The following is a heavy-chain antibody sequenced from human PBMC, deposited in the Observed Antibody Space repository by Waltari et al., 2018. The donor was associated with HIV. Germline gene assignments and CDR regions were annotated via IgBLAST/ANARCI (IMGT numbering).Heavy chain of an antibody. CDR3: AREGNVDIVATMDYYGMDV. D-gene: IGHD5-12*01. Sequence: QVQLVESGGGVVQPGRYLRLSWAASGFTFSSFGMHWVRQAPGKGLEWVALIWYDASNKYYADSVKGRFTISRDNSKNTLYLQMNSLRAEDTAVYYCAREGNVDIVATMDYYGMDVWGQGTTVTVSS. CDR1: GFTFSSFG. V-gene: IGHV3-33*08. J-gene: IGHJ6*02. CDR2: IWYDASNK.